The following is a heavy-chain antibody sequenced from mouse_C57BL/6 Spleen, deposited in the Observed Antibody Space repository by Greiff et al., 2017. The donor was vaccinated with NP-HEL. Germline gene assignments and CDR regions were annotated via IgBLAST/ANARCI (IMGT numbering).Heavy chain of an antibody. CDR2: IYPGDGDT. CDR1: GYAFSSYW. D-gene: IGHD1-1*01. Sequence: VQLQQSGAELVKPGASVKISCKASGYAFSSYWMNWVKQRPGKGLEWIGQIYPGDGDTNYNGKFKGKATLTADKSSSTAYMQLSSLTSEDSAVYFCARDYGSPYYFDYWGQGTTLTVSS. CDR3: ARDYGSPYYFDY. J-gene: IGHJ2*01. V-gene: IGHV1-80*01.